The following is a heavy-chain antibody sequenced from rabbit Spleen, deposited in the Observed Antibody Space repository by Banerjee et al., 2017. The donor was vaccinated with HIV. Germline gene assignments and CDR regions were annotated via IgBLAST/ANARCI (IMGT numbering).Heavy chain of an antibody. CDR3: ARDTSSSFSSYGMDL. CDR2: AYAGSSGST. J-gene: IGHJ3*01. Sequence: QEQLVESGGGLVKPGASLTLTCKASGFSFNSGYDMCWVRQAPGKGLEWVACAYAGSSGSTYSATWAKGRFTISKSSSTTVTLQMTGLTAADTATYFCARDTSSSFSSYGMDLWGQGTLVTVS. CDR1: GFSFNSGYD. V-gene: IGHV1S45*01. D-gene: IGHD1-1*01.